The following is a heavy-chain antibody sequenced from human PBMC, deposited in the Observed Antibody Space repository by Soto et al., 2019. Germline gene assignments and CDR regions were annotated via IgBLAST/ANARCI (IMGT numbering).Heavy chain of an antibody. J-gene: IGHJ6*02. Sequence: QLVQSRAEVKKPGASVKVSSKTSGYTFTNHAIHWVRQAPGQRLEWMGWNNPGNGYTKYSQDFQGRVAFTRDTSASIAYMELTSLTSEDMAIYYCARDVCSGFRSPFDSGMDVWGQGTTVTVSS. V-gene: IGHV1-3*02. CDR1: GYTFTNHA. D-gene: IGHD2-15*01. CDR3: ARDVCSGFRSPFDSGMDV. CDR2: NNPGNGYT.